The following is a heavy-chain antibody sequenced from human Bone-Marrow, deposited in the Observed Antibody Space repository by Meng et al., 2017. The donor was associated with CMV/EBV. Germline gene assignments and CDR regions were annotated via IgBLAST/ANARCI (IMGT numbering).Heavy chain of an antibody. CDR2: ISYDGSNK. J-gene: IGHJ4*02. CDR1: GFTFSSYA. D-gene: IGHD6-6*01. Sequence: QVQLVESXXGXVQPGXXLXLSCAASGFTFSSYAMHWVRQAPGKGLEWVAVISYDGSNKYYADSVKGRFTISRDNSKNTLYLQMNSLRAEDTAVYYCARDGPTSSSDYWGQGTLVTVSS. CDR3: ARDGPTSSSDY. V-gene: IGHV3-30-3*01.